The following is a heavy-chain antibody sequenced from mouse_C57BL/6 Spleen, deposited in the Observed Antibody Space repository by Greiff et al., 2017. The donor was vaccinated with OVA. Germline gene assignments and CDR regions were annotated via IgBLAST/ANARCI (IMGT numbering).Heavy chain of an antibody. Sequence: EVQLQESGPELVKPGASVKIPCKASGYTFTDYNMDWVKQSHGKSLEWIGDINPNNGGTIYNQKFKGKATLTVDKSSSTAYMELRSLTSEDATVDYCARRETDLDYWGQGTTLTVSS. J-gene: IGHJ2*01. CDR2: INPNNGGT. V-gene: IGHV1-18*01. CDR1: GYTFTDYN. CDR3: ARRETDLDY. D-gene: IGHD4-1*01.